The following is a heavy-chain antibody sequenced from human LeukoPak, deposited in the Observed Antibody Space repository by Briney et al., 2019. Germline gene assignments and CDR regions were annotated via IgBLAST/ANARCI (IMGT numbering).Heavy chain of an antibody. CDR2: IIPIVGIA. J-gene: IGHJ3*02. Sequence: SVKVSCKASGGTFSSYVISWVRQAPGQGLEWMGRIIPIVGIANYAQKFQGRVTITADKSTSTAYMELSSLRSEDTAIYYCARDASVFRMVVPAARDAFDIWGQGTMVTVSS. CDR1: GGTFSSYV. CDR3: ARDASVFRMVVPAARDAFDI. V-gene: IGHV1-69*04. D-gene: IGHD2-2*01.